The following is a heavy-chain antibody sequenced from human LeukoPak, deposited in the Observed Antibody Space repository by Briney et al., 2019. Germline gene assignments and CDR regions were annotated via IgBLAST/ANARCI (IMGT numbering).Heavy chain of an antibody. J-gene: IGHJ4*02. CDR3: ARYYCSGGSCYHDQPFDY. CDR1: GYTFTSYG. D-gene: IGHD2-15*01. Sequence: GASVKVSCKASGYTFTSYGISWVRQAPGQGLEWMGRIIPILGIANYAQKFQGRVTITADKSTSTAYMELSSLRSEDTAVYYCARYYCSGGSCYHDQPFDYWGQGTLVTVSS. CDR2: IIPILGIA. V-gene: IGHV1-69*04.